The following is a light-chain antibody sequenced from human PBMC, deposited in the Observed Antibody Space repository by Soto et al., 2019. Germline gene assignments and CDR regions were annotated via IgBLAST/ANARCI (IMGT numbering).Light chain of an antibody. CDR2: DAS. V-gene: IGKV3-11*01. CDR1: QSVGTF. Sequence: VLKQSPVTLSLSPGERATLSCRASQSVGTFFAWYQQKPGQAPRLLIYDASNRATGIPPRFSGSGSGTDFTLTISSLEPEDFAVYYCQQCNNWPQWTFGQGTKVDIK. J-gene: IGKJ1*01. CDR3: QQCNNWPQWT.